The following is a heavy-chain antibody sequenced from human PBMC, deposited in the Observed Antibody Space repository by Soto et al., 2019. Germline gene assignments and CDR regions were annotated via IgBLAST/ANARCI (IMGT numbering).Heavy chain of an antibody. CDR2: ISYDGSNK. Sequence: GGSLRLSCAASGFTFSGYWMSWVRQAPGKGLEWVAVISYDGSNKYYADSVKGRFTISRDNSKNTLYLQMNSLRAEDTAVYYCARDRDGYFVIYYFDYWGQGTLVTVSS. D-gene: IGHD5-12*01. V-gene: IGHV3-30-3*01. CDR3: ARDRDGYFVIYYFDY. CDR1: GFTFSGYW. J-gene: IGHJ4*02.